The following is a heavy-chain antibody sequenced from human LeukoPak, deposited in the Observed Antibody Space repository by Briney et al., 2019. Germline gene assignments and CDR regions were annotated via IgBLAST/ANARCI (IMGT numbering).Heavy chain of an antibody. CDR3: ARWRAGIAVAVDY. V-gene: IGHV3-33*08. D-gene: IGHD6-19*01. Sequence: GGSLRLSCVASGFTFRSYGIHWVRQAPGKGLEWVALIWYDGSNKFYADSVKGRFTISRDNSKNTLYLQMNSLRAEDTAVYYCARWRAGIAVAVDYWGQGTLVTVSS. J-gene: IGHJ4*02. CDR2: IWYDGSNK. CDR1: GFTFRSYG.